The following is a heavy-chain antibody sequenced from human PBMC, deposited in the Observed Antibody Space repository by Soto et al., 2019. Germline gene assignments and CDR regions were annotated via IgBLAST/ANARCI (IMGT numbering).Heavy chain of an antibody. CDR2: VFYGGT. J-gene: IGHJ4*02. CDR3: ASYRGVVDFAP. D-gene: IGHD3-16*01. Sequence: LYLKCCLSGGSKCRKSSYWIRQPPDKGLEWLGYVFYGGTDYNPSLGGRVSMSVETSKSKFSLKLTSVTVADMSLYYRASYRGVVDFAPWGPGILVTFS. V-gene: IGHV4-59*01. CDR1: GGSKCRKS.